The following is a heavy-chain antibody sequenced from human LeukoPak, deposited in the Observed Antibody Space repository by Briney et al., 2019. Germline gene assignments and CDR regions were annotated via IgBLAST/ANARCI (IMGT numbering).Heavy chain of an antibody. J-gene: IGHJ4*02. D-gene: IGHD3-10*01. CDR2: ATRNGDRP. CDR1: GFTFSRFD. CDR3: AGGSGTYSPDY. V-gene: IGHV3-64*01. Sequence: PGGSLRLSCAASGFTFSRFDMHWVRQAPGKGLEYVSGATRNGDRPFYAKSVKGRFTISRDNSKNTLYLQMGSLRAEDMAVYYCAGGSGTYSPDYWGQGTLVTVSS.